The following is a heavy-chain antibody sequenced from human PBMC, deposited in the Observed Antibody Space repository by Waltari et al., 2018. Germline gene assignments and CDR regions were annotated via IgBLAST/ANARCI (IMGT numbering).Heavy chain of an antibody. J-gene: IGHJ4*02. CDR1: GYTFTRHD. D-gene: IGHD6-19*01. CDR3: ARDLVGSGWSIDY. CDR2: ITPHTGGT. Sequence: QVQLVQSGAEVKEPGASVKVSCKASGYTFTRHDIHWVRQAPGQGREWMGRITPHTGGTYYSQKFQGRVTMTRDMSITTAYMEVSSLRSDDTAVYYCARDLVGSGWSIDYWGQGTLVTVSS. V-gene: IGHV1-2*06.